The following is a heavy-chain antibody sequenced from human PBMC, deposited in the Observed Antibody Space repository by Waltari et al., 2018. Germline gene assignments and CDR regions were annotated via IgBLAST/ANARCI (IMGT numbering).Heavy chain of an antibody. CDR1: GGSISSYY. D-gene: IGHD3-10*01. CDR2: IFYGGST. V-gene: IGHV4-59*01. Sequence: QVQLQESGPGLVKPSETLSLTCTVSGGSISSYYRSWIRQPPGKGLEWIGYIFYGGSTNYNPSLKSRVTISVDTSKNQFSLKLSSVTAADTAVYYCARTVKFDYYYGMDVWGQGTTVTVSS. J-gene: IGHJ6*02. CDR3: ARTVKFDYYYGMDV.